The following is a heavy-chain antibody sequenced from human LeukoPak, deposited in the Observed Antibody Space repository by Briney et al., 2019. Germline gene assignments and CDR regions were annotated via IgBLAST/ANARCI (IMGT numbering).Heavy chain of an antibody. J-gene: IGHJ4*02. CDR1: GFTFSSYG. D-gene: IGHD6-13*01. Sequence: GGSLRLSCAASGFTFSSYGMHLVRQAPGKGLEWVAVISYDGSNKYYADSVKGRFTISRDNSKNTLYLQMNSLRAEDTAVYYCAKGARAAAGTLVGYWGQGTLVTVSS. CDR2: ISYDGSNK. V-gene: IGHV3-30*18. CDR3: AKGARAAAGTLVGY.